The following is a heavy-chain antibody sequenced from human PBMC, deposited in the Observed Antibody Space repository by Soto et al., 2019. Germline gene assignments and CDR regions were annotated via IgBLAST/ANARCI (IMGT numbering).Heavy chain of an antibody. J-gene: IGHJ4*02. V-gene: IGHV4-30-2*06. Sequence: QLRLQESGPGVVETSESLSLTCTVFGASITYGGYSWSWIRQSPGRGLEWIGHITHLENTYFNPSFKSRLSMSIDRAKNQFSLKLTSMTAADKGRYFCVRGGGNDPFEYWGQGILVTVSS. D-gene: IGHD5-12*01. CDR1: GASITYGGYS. CDR3: VRGGGNDPFEY. CDR2: ITHLENT.